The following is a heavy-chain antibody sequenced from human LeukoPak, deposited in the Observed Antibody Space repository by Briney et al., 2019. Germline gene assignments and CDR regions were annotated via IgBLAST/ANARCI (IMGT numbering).Heavy chain of an antibody. CDR1: GYTFSSYV. V-gene: IGHV7-4-1*02. J-gene: IGHJ4*02. CDR2: INTNTGNP. CDR3: ARDNGFWSGYYRHWYY. Sequence: ASVKVSCKASGYTFSSYVMNWVRQAPGQGLEWMGWINTNTGNPTYAQGFTGRFVFSLDTSVSTAYLQISSLKAEDTAVYYCARDNGFWSGYYRHWYYWGQGTLVTVSS. D-gene: IGHD3-3*01.